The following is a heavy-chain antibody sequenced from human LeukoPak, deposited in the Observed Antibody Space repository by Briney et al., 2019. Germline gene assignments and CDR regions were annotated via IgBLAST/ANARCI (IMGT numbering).Heavy chain of an antibody. CDR1: GGSISTYY. V-gene: IGHV4-59*01. CDR3: ARGGATRLHLQN. CDR2: IYHSGST. Sequence: SETLSLTCTVSGGSISTYYWNWIRQPPGKGLEWIGYIYHSGSTNYNPSLQSRVTISVDTSKNQFSLNLNSVTAADTAVYYCARGGATRLHLQNWGQGTLVTVSS. D-gene: IGHD6-6*01. J-gene: IGHJ1*01.